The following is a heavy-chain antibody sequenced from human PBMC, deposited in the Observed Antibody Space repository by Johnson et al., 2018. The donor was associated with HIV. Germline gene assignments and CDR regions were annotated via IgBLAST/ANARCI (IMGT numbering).Heavy chain of an antibody. CDR1: GFTFSDYY. J-gene: IGHJ3*02. D-gene: IGHD4-23*01. Sequence: EVQLVESGGGLVKPGGSLRLSCAASGFTFSDYYMSWLRQAPGKGLEWVSAISGSGGSTYYADSVKGRFTISRDNSKNTLYLQMNSLRAEDTAVYYCAKDPVVTRAFDIWGQGTMVTVSS. V-gene: IGHV3-23*04. CDR3: AKDPVVTRAFDI. CDR2: ISGSGGST.